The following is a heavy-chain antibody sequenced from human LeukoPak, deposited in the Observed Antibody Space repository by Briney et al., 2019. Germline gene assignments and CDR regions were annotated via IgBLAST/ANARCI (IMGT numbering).Heavy chain of an antibody. J-gene: IGHJ3*02. Sequence: SVKVSCKASGGTFSSYAIIWVRQAPGQGIEWMGGIIPIFGTANYAQKFQGRVTITADESTSTAYMELSSLRSEDTAVYYCARGQLPYYYGSGSYQDAFDIWGQGTMVTVSS. CDR3: ARGQLPYYYGSGSYQDAFDI. V-gene: IGHV1-69*13. CDR2: IIPIFGTA. D-gene: IGHD3-10*01. CDR1: GGTFSSYA.